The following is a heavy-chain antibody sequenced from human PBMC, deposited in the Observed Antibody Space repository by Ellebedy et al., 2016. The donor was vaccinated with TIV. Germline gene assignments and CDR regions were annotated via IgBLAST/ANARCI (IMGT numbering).Heavy chain of an antibody. CDR2: ISAYNGNT. J-gene: IGHJ3*02. D-gene: IGHD2-2*01. CDR1: SYTFTSYG. Sequence: ASVKVSXKASSYTFTSYGISWVRQAPGQGLEWMGWISAYNGNTNYAQKLQGRVTMTTDTSTSTAYMELRSLRSDDTAVYYCATPVIVVPAAPTDAFDIWGQGTMVTVSS. CDR3: ATPVIVVPAAPTDAFDI. V-gene: IGHV1-18*01.